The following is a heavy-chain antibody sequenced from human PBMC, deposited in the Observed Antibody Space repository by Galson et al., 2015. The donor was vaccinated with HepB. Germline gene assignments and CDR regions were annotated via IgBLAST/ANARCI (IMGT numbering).Heavy chain of an antibody. CDR3: AKGTEFILDDSSGPDLDY. D-gene: IGHD3-22*01. CDR1: GFTFSSYG. V-gene: IGHV3-30*18. J-gene: IGHJ4*02. CDR2: ISYDGSNK. Sequence: SLRLSCAASGFTFSSYGMHWVRQAPGKGLEWVAVISYDGSNKYYADSVKGRFTISRDNSKNTLYLQMNSLRAEDTAVYYCAKGTEFILDDSSGPDLDYWGQGTLVTVSS.